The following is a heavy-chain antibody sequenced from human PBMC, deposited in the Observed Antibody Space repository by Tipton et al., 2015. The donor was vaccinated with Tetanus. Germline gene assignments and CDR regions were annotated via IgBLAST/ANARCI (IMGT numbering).Heavy chain of an antibody. D-gene: IGHD6-13*01. Sequence: GLVKPSQTLSLTCAISGDSVSGNSAAWNWIRQSPSRGLEWLGRTYYRSKWYNDYAVSVKSRITINPDTSKNQFSLQLNSVTAADAAVYYCARGLTYSSSWYVGASWWFDPWGQGTLVTVSS. V-gene: IGHV6-1*01. J-gene: IGHJ5*02. CDR2: TYYRSKWYN. CDR3: ARGLTYSSSWYVGASWWFDP. CDR1: GDSVSGNSAA.